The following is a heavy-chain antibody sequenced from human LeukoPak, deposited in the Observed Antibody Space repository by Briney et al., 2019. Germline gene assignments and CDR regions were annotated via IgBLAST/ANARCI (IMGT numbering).Heavy chain of an antibody. Sequence: PGGSLRLSCAASGFTFHDHSMHWARQAPGKGLERVSLIVWNGDSTYYADSVKSRFTISRDNSKNSLYLQMNSLTSEDTALYYCVKERKIAVSVTWYFDLWGRGTLVTVSS. CDR2: IVWNGDST. D-gene: IGHD6-19*01. V-gene: IGHV3-43*01. J-gene: IGHJ2*01. CDR1: GFTFHDHS. CDR3: VKERKIAVSVTWYFDL.